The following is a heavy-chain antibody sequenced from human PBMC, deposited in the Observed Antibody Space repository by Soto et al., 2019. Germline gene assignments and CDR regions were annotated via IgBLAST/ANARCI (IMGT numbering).Heavy chain of an antibody. CDR1: GFTFSSYG. Sequence: QVQLVESGGGVVQPGRSLRLSCAASGFTFSSYGMHWVRQAPGKGLEWVAVIWYDGSNKYYADSVKGRFTISRDNSKNTLYLQMNSLRAEDTAVYYCARDRVVVVVAGDYYMDVWGKGTTVTVSS. D-gene: IGHD2-15*01. CDR3: ARDRVVVVVAGDYYMDV. CDR2: IWYDGSNK. J-gene: IGHJ6*03. V-gene: IGHV3-33*01.